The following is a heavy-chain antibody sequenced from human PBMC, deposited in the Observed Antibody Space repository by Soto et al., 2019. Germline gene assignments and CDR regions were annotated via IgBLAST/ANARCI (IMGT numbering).Heavy chain of an antibody. D-gene: IGHD6-13*01. Sequence: QVQLQESGPGLVKPSQTLSLTCTVSGGSISSGGYYWGWIRQHPGKGLEWIGYVYYSGSTYYNLSNKSRVTNSADTPKNQFTLKMSSVTAAATAVHDCARGGIAAAAPPDYWGQGTLVTVSS. CDR2: VYYSGST. CDR3: ARGGIAAAAPPDY. V-gene: IGHV4-31*03. CDR1: GGSISSGGYY. J-gene: IGHJ4*02.